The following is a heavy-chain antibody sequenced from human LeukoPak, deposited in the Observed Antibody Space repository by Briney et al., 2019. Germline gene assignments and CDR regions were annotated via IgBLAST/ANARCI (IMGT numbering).Heavy chain of an antibody. V-gene: IGHV4-59*01. CDR2: ISYSGGT. CDR3: ARGDDTSGYYYYFDY. J-gene: IGHJ4*02. CDR1: GGSISTYY. Sequence: SETLSLTCTVSGGSISTYYWSWIRQPPRKGLEWIGYISYSGGTNYNPSLKSRVTISVDTSKNHFSLKLSSVTAADTAVYYCARGDDTSGYYYYFDYWGQGTLVTVSS. D-gene: IGHD3-22*01.